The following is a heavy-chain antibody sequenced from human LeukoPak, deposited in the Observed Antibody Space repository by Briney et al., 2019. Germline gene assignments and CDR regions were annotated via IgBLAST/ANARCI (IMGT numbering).Heavy chain of an antibody. Sequence: SETLSLTCTVSGGSISSYDWSWIRQPPGKGLEWMGYIYYSGSTNYNPSLKSRVTISVDTSKNQFSLNVSSVTAADTAVYYCARDVTMVRGKGCFDPWGQGTLVTVSS. J-gene: IGHJ5*02. V-gene: IGHV4-59*01. D-gene: IGHD3-10*01. CDR3: ARDVTMVRGKGCFDP. CDR2: IYYSGST. CDR1: GGSISSYD.